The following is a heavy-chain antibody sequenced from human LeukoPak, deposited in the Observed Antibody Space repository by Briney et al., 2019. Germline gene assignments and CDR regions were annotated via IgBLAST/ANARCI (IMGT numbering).Heavy chain of an antibody. CDR3: ARDSRDLTVTATEFDF. CDR2: IWYDGRKE. CDR1: GFTVSRNY. V-gene: IGHV3-33*07. D-gene: IGHD4-17*01. Sequence: GGSLRLSCAASGFTVSRNYLTWVRQAPGKGPEGVAVIWYDGRKEYYAASVKGRFTISRDNSKNTLYLQMNSLRVEDTAMYYCARDSRDLTVTATEFDFWGQGTLVTVSS. J-gene: IGHJ4*02.